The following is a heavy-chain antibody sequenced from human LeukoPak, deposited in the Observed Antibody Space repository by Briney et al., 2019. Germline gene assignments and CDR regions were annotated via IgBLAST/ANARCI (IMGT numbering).Heavy chain of an antibody. D-gene: IGHD4-17*01. V-gene: IGHV1-69*13. Sequence: SVKVSCTASGGTFSSYAISWVRQAPGQGLEWMGGIIPIFGTANYAQKFQGRVTITADESTSTAYMELSSLRSEDTAVYYCARGVFYGDPHYYYYYGMDVWGQGTTVTVSS. CDR1: GGTFSSYA. CDR2: IIPIFGTA. CDR3: ARGVFYGDPHYYYYYGMDV. J-gene: IGHJ6*02.